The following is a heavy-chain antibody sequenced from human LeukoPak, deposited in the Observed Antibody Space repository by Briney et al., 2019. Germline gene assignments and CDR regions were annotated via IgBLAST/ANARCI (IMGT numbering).Heavy chain of an antibody. J-gene: IGHJ4*02. Sequence: PSETLSLTCTVSGGSMSNYYWSWIRQPPGKGLEWIGCISYRGSTNYNPSLKSRVTMSVDTSKNQFSLKLTSVTAADTAVYYCARRRGSDYWGQGTLVTVSS. CDR3: ARRRGSDY. D-gene: IGHD3-16*01. CDR1: GGSMSNYY. CDR2: ISYRGST. V-gene: IGHV4-59*01.